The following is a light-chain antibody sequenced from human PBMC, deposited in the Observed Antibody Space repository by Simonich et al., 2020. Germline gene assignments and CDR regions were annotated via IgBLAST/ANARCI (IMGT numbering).Light chain of an antibody. CDR3: QQYYSTPRT. CDR1: QSVLYSSNNKNY. J-gene: IGKJ1*01. V-gene: IGKV4-1*01. CDR2: CAS. Sequence: DIVMTQSPDSLAVSLGERATINCKSSQSVLYSSNNKNYLAWYQQKPGQPPKLLLYCASTRESGVPDRFGGSGSGTDFTLTISSLQAEDVAVYYCQQYYSTPRTFGQGTKVEIK.